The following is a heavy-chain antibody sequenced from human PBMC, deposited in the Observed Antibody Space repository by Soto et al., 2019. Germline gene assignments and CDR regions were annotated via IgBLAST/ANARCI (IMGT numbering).Heavy chain of an antibody. D-gene: IGHD4-17*01. CDR3: AKIPSLYDYGDYVLGY. Sequence: QVQLVESGGGVVQPGRSLRLSCAASGFTFSSYGMHWVRQAPGKGLEWVAVISYDGSNKYYADSVKGRFTISRDNSKNTLYLQMNSMRAEDTAVYYCAKIPSLYDYGDYVLGYWGQGTLVTVSS. J-gene: IGHJ4*02. CDR2: ISYDGSNK. CDR1: GFTFSSYG. V-gene: IGHV3-30*18.